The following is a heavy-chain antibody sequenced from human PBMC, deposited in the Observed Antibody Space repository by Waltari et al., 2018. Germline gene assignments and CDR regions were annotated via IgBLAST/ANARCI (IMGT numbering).Heavy chain of an antibody. D-gene: IGHD5-18*01. CDR2: ISSNENTT. J-gene: IGHJ4*02. V-gene: IGHV3-74*01. Sequence: EVQLVESGGGLVQPGGSLRLSCEASGFTFSSYWMHWVRQAPGKGLGWVSRISSNENTTTYADSVKGRFTISRDNAKNTLYLQMNSLRAEDTAVYYCARVEYSYGPYCFDSWGQETPVTVSS. CDR3: ARVEYSYGPYCFDS. CDR1: GFTFSSYW.